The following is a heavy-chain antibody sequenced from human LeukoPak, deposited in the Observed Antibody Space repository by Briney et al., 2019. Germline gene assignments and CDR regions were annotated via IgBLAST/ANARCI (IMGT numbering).Heavy chain of an antibody. J-gene: IGHJ4*02. D-gene: IGHD3-22*01. V-gene: IGHV1-8*01. CDR3: AREAHYYDSSGYGY. CDR1: GYTFTSYD. CDR2: MNPNSGNT. Sequence: PSVKVSCKASGYTFTSYDINWVRQATGQGLKWMGWMNPNSGNTGYAQKFQGRVTMTRNTSISTAYMELSSLRSEDTAVYYCAREAHYYDSSGYGYWGQGTLVTVSS.